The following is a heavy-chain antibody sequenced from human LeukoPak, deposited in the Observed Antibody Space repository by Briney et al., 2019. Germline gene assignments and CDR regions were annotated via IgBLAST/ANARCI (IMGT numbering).Heavy chain of an antibody. CDR3: ARDLLGGVYYYHMDV. D-gene: IGHD3-10*01. J-gene: IGHJ6*03. CDR2: ISRSGSSI. Sequence: GGSLRLSCAASGFTFSDYYLTWIRQAPGQGLEWVSYISRSGSSIKYVDYVKGRFTISRDNAKNSLYLQMNSLRVEDTAVYYCARDLLGGVYYYHMDVWGKGTTVTVSS. V-gene: IGHV3-11*01. CDR1: GFTFSDYY.